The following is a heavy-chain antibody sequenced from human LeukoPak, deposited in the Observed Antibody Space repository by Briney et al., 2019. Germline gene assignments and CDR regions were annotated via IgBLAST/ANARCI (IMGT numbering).Heavy chain of an antibody. V-gene: IGHV5-51*01. CDR3: ACRDLTSTWSFP. Sequence: GESLKISCQGLGYSFTSYWIGWVRQMPGKGMEWMGVIYPGDSRIRYNPSFQGQVTISVDKSISTAYLQRVSLKASDTAMYYCACRDLTSTWSFPWGQGTLVTVSS. D-gene: IGHD6-13*01. J-gene: IGHJ5*02. CDR2: IYPGDSRI. CDR1: GYSFTSYW.